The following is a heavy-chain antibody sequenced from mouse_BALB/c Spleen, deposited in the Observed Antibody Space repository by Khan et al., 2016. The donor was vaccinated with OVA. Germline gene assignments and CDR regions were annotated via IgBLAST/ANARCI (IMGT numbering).Heavy chain of an antibody. J-gene: IGHJ3*01. CDR2: VSPGGGYT. Sequence: EVELVEAGGDLVKPGGSLKLSCAASGFTFSTYCMSWVRQTPDKRLEWVATVSPGGGYTYYPDSVKGRFTLSRDNAKNTLYLQMSGLTSEDTATFYCTRLAYYDYSEWFADWGQGTLVTVSA. D-gene: IGHD1-1*02. CDR3: TRLAYYDYSEWFAD. V-gene: IGHV5-6*01. CDR1: GFTFSTYC.